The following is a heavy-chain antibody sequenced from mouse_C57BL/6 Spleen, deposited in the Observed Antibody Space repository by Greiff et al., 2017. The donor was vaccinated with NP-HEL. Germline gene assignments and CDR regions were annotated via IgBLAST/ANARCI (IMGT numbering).Heavy chain of an antibody. CDR2: ISSGSSTI. D-gene: IGHD1-1*01. V-gene: IGHV5-17*01. Sequence: EVNVVESGGGLVKPGGSLKLSCAASGFTFSDYGMHWVRQAPEKGLEWVAYISSGSSTIYYADTVKGRFTISRDNAKNTLFLQMTSLRSEDTAMYYCALTTVVAPLAMDYWGQGTSVTVSS. CDR1: GFTFSDYG. J-gene: IGHJ4*01. CDR3: ALTTVVAPLAMDY.